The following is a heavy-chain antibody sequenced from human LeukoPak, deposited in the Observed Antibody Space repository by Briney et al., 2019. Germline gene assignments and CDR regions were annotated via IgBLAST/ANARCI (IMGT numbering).Heavy chain of an antibody. CDR2: IYPGDSDT. V-gene: IGHV5-51*01. D-gene: IGHD4-17*01. CDR3: ARAQAYGDSDY. CDR1: GYRFASYW. Sequence: GESLKISCKGPGYRFASYWISWVRQMPGKGLEWMGIIYPGDSDTKYSPSFQGQVTISADKSISTAYLQWSSLKATDTSIYSCARAQAYGDSDYWGQGTLVTVSS. J-gene: IGHJ4*02.